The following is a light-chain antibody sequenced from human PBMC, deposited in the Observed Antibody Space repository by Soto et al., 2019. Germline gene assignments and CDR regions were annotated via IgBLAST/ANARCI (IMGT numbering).Light chain of an antibody. V-gene: IGKV1-5*03. CDR3: QQYNSYWT. CDR1: QSISSW. J-gene: IGKJ1*01. Sequence: QSPSTLSASVGARVTITCRASQSISSWLAWYRQKPGKAPKLLIYKASSLESGVPSRFSGSGSGTEFTLTISSLQPDDFATYYCQQYNSYWTFGQGTKV. CDR2: KAS.